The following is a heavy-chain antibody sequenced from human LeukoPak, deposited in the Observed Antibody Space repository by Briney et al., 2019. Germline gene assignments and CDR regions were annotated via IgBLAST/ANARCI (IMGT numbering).Heavy chain of an antibody. Sequence: SGGSLRLSCAASGFTFSDYWMTWVRQAPGKGLEWVANIKQDGSETYYVDSVRGRFTISRDNARKSLYLQMNSLRAEDTAVYFCARDCFAENNYWGQGILVTVSS. V-gene: IGHV3-7*01. CDR3: ARDCFAENNY. CDR1: GFTFSDYW. D-gene: IGHD2-21*01. J-gene: IGHJ4*02. CDR2: IKQDGSET.